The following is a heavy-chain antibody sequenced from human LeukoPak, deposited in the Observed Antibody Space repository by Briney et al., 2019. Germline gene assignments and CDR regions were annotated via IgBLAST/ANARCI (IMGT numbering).Heavy chain of an antibody. D-gene: IGHD3-22*01. CDR3: ASGTGSHDSSGYYYEVGFDY. Sequence: GRSLRLSCTASGFTFGDYAMSWVRQAPGKGLEWVGFIRSKAYGGTTEYAASVKGRFTISRDDSKSIAYLQMNSLKTEDTAVYYCASGTGSHDSSGYYYEVGFDYWGQGTLVTVSS. CDR1: GFTFGDYA. J-gene: IGHJ4*02. V-gene: IGHV3-49*04. CDR2: IRSKAYGGTT.